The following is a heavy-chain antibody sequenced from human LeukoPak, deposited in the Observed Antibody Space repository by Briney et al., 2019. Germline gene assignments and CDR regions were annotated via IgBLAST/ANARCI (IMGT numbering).Heavy chain of an antibody. J-gene: IGHJ4*02. CDR2: IYYTGST. V-gene: IGHV4-59*01. Sequence: PSETLSLTCTVSGGSISTYYWSWIRQPPGKGLEWIGYIYYTGSTNYNPSLKSRVTISLDTSKNQFSLKLNSVTAADTAVHYCASGFDYTNSWSKFDYWGQGTLVTVSS. CDR1: GGSISTYY. CDR3: ASGFDYTNSWSKFDY. D-gene: IGHD6-13*01.